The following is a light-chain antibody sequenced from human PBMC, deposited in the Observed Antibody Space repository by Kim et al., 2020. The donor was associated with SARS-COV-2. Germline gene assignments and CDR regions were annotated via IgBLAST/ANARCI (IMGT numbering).Light chain of an antibody. J-gene: IGLJ2*01. Sequence: QSVLTQPPSASGTPGQRVTIACSGSSSNIGSNTVKWYQQLPGTAPKLLIYSNNQRPSGVPDRFSGSKSGTSASLAISGLQSEDEADYYCAAWDDSLNALVFGGGTQLTVL. V-gene: IGLV1-44*01. CDR3: AAWDDSLNALV. CDR1: SSNIGSNT. CDR2: SNN.